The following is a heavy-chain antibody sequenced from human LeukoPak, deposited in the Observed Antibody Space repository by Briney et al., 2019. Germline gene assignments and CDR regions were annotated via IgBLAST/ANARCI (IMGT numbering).Heavy chain of an antibody. V-gene: IGHV3-7*01. J-gene: IGHJ4*02. Sequence: GGSLRLSCAASGFTFTSYWMTWVRQAPGKGLEWVANINQDGGGRYYVDSVKGRFTISRDNAKNSVHLQMNSLRAEDTAVYYCAKRVAYYYDSSGYYSDYWGQGTLVTVSS. D-gene: IGHD3-22*01. CDR2: INQDGGGR. CDR1: GFTFTSYW. CDR3: AKRVAYYYDSSGYYSDY.